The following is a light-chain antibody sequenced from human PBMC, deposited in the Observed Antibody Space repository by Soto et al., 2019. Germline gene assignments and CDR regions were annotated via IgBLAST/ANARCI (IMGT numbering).Light chain of an antibody. J-gene: IGKJ2*02. CDR3: QQYNSYPCT. Sequence: DIQMAQSPSSVSASVGDRVTITCRASQGISSSLAWYQQRPGKAPKLLIYAASNLQNEVPSRFSGSGSGTDFTLTISSLQPDDFATYYCQQYNSYPCTFGQGTKVDIK. CDR1: QGISSS. V-gene: IGKV1D-16*01. CDR2: AAS.